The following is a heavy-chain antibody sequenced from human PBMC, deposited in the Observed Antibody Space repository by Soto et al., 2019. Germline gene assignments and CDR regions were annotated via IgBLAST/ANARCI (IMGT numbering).Heavy chain of an antibody. D-gene: IGHD6-13*01. Sequence: PGGSLRLSCAASGFTFSSYGMHWVRQAQGKGLEWVAVISYDGSNKYYADSVKGRFTISRDNSKNTLYLQMNSLRAEDTAVYYCAKGRGRAAADYWGQGTLVTVSS. CDR2: ISYDGSNK. V-gene: IGHV3-30*18. CDR3: AKGRGRAAADY. CDR1: GFTFSSYG. J-gene: IGHJ4*02.